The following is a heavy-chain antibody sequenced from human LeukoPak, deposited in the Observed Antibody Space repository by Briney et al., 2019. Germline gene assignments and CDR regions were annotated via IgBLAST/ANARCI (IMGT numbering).Heavy chain of an antibody. CDR1: GFTFSSYA. V-gene: IGHV3-23*01. CDR3: AKDYDSSGYLLFDY. CDR2: ISGSGGST. D-gene: IGHD3-22*01. Sequence: GGSLRLSCAASGFTFSSYAISWVRQAPGKGLEWVSAISGSGGSTYYADSVKGRFTISRDNSKNTLYLQMNSLRAEDTAVYYCAKDYDSSGYLLFDYWGQGTLVTVSS. J-gene: IGHJ4*02.